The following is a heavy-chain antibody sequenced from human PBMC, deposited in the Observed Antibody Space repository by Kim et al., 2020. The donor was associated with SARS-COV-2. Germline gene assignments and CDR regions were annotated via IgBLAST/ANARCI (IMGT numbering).Heavy chain of an antibody. CDR1: GYSFTSYW. CDR3: ARRKHDYVWGSYRSNYFDY. Sequence: GESLKISCKGSGYSFTSYWIGWVRQMPGKGLEWMGIIYPGYSDTRYRPSFQGQVTIPADKSISTAYLQWSSLKASDTAMYYCARRKHDYVWGSYRSNYFDYWGQGTLVTVSS. D-gene: IGHD3-16*02. CDR2: IYPGYSDT. V-gene: IGHV5-51*01. J-gene: IGHJ4*02.